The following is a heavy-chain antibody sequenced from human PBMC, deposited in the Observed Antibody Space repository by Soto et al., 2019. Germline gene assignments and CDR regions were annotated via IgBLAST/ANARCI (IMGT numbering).Heavy chain of an antibody. CDR2: IYWDDDK. CDR3: AHRVGLQGSWNGVYFDV. Sequence: QITLKESGPTRVKPTQTLTLTCTFSGFSLSTSGVGVGCIRQPPGKALERLALIYWDDDKRYNPSLKSRLTITKDTSKNQGVLTMTRMDPVDTATYYGAHRVGLQGSWNGVYFDVWGQGALVTVSS. J-gene: IGHJ4*02. CDR1: GFSLSTSGVG. D-gene: IGHD1-1*01. V-gene: IGHV2-5*02.